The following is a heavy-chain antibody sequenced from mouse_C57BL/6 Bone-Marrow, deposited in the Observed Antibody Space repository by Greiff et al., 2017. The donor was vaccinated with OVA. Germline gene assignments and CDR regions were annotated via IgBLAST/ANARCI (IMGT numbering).Heavy chain of an antibody. CDR3: ARVDFYYGSSYDFDY. CDR2: INYDGSST. CDR1: GFTFSDYY. D-gene: IGHD1-1*01. J-gene: IGHJ2*01. V-gene: IGHV5-16*01. Sequence: DVKLVESEGGLVQPGSSMKLSCTASGFTFSDYYMAWVRQVPEKGLEWVANINYDGSSTYYLDSLKSRFIISRDNAKNILYLQMSSLKSEDTATYYCARVDFYYGSSYDFDYWGQGTTLTVSS.